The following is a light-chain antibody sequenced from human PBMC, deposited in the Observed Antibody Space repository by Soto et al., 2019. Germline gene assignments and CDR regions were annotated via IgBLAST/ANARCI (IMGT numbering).Light chain of an antibody. J-gene: IGKJ4*01. V-gene: IGKV3-20*01. Sequence: ELLLTQSPGTLSLPPVERATLSCRASQTVNNNYLAWYQQIPGQAPRLLISGASGRATGTPDRFSGSASGTDFTITISRLENEDFEVYYCQQYGSSHLTFGGGTTVDIK. CDR2: GAS. CDR3: QQYGSSHLT. CDR1: QTVNNNY.